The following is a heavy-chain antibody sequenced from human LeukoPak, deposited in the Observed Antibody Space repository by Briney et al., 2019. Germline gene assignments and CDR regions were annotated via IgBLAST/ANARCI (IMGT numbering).Heavy chain of an antibody. D-gene: IGHD3-3*01. CDR3: ARDSPPGQHYDFWSRTFDY. CDR2: IYHSGST. V-gene: IGHV4-4*02. Sequence: PSGTLSLTCAVSGGSISSSNWWSWVRQPPGKGLEWIGEIYHSGSTNYNPSLKSRVTISVDKSKNQFSLKLSSVTAADTAVYYCARDSPPGQHYDFWSRTFDYWGQGTLVTVSS. CDR1: GGSISSSNW. J-gene: IGHJ4*02.